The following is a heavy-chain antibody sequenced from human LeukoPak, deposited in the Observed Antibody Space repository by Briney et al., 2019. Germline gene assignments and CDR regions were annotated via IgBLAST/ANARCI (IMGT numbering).Heavy chain of an antibody. Sequence: PSETLSLTCTVSGGSIGSYYWGWIRQPAGKGLEWIGRIYTSGSTNYNPSLKSRVTMSVDTSKNQFSLKLSSVTAADTAVYYCARESRHISSWYTDYWGQGTLVTVSS. CDR3: ARESRHISSWYTDY. CDR1: GGSIGSYY. V-gene: IGHV4-4*07. D-gene: IGHD6-13*01. CDR2: IYTSGST. J-gene: IGHJ4*02.